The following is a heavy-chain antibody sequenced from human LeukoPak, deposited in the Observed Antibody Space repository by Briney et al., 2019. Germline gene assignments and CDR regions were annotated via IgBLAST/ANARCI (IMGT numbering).Heavy chain of an antibody. Sequence: ASVKVSCKASGYTFTGYYLHWVRQAPGQGLEWMGWINPNSGGTNFAQKFQARVTMTRDTSINTAYMELSRLRSDDTAVYYCARLVVVVPADTDALSIWGQGTMVTVSS. CDR2: INPNSGGT. V-gene: IGHV1-2*02. CDR1: GYTFTGYY. J-gene: IGHJ3*02. D-gene: IGHD2-2*01. CDR3: ARLVVVVPADTDALSI.